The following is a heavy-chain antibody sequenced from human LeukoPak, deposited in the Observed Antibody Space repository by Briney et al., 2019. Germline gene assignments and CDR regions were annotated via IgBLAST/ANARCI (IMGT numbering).Heavy chain of an antibody. V-gene: IGHV4-59*01. CDR1: GGSISSYY. CDR2: IYYSGST. D-gene: IGHD2-2*01. CDR3: ARGYQLPSDAFDI. J-gene: IGHJ3*02. Sequence: SETLSLTCTVSGGSISSYYWSWIRQPPGKGLEWIGYIYYSGSTNYNPSLKSRVTISVDTSKNQFSLKLSSVTAADTAVYYCARGYQLPSDAFDIWGQGTMVTVSS.